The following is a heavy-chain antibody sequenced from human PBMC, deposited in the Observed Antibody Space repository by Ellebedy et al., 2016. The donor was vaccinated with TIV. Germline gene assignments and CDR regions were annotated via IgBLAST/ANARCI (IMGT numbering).Heavy chain of an antibody. V-gene: IGHV4-59*01. J-gene: IGHJ4*02. CDR2: IHYTGTT. D-gene: IGHD5-24*01. Sequence: MPSETLSLTCTVSGVSISGYYWSWVRQPPGKGLEWIGYIHYTGTTNYNPTFKSRVTISLDTSKNQFSLNLNSVTAADTAVYYCTKTRGWLQPDFHYWGQGSLVTVSS. CDR3: TKTRGWLQPDFHY. CDR1: GVSISGYY.